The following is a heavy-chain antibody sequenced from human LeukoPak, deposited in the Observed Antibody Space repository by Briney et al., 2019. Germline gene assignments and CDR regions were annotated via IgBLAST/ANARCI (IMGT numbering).Heavy chain of an antibody. CDR2: ISYDGSNK. V-gene: IGHV3-30-3*01. D-gene: IGHD2-2*01. CDR1: GLTFSSYA. Sequence: GGSLRLSCAASGLTFSSYAMHWVRQAPGKGLEWVAVISYDGSNKYYADSVKGRFTISRDNSKNTLYLQMNSLRAEDTAVYYCARDPGYCSSTSCYVSYYYYMDVWGKGTTVTVSS. J-gene: IGHJ6*03. CDR3: ARDPGYCSSTSCYVSYYYYMDV.